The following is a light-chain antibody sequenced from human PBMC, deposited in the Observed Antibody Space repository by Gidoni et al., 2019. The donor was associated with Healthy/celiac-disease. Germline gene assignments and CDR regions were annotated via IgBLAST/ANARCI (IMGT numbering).Light chain of an antibody. CDR3: QQYNSPRT. V-gene: IGKV1-5*03. Sequence: DIQMTQSPSTLSASVGDRVTITCRASQSISSGLAWYQQKPGKAPKLLIYKASSLESGVPSRVSGSGSGTEFTLTISSLQPDDFATYYCQQYNSPRTFGQGTKVEIK. J-gene: IGKJ1*01. CDR2: KAS. CDR1: QSISSG.